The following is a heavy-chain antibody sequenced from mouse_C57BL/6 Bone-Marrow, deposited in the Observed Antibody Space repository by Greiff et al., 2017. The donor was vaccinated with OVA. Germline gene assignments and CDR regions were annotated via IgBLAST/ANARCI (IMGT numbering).Heavy chain of an antibody. D-gene: IGHD6-1*01. CDR3: ARVCNYYAMDY. CDR2: ISNLAYSI. CDR1: GFTFSDYG. Sequence: EVMLVESGGGLVQPGGSLKLSCPASGFTFSDYGMAWVRQAPRKGPEWVAFISNLAYSIYYADTVTGLFTISRENAKNTLYLEMSSLRSEDTAMYYCARVCNYYAMDYWGQGTSVTVSS. J-gene: IGHJ4*01. V-gene: IGHV5-15*01.